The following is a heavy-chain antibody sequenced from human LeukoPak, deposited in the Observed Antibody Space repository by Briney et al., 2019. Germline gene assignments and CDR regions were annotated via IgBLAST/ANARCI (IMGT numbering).Heavy chain of an antibody. Sequence: GGSLRLSCAASGFTFSSYTMNWVRQAPGKGLEWVSSISTSSSYIYYADSVKGRFTISRDNAKNSLYLQMNSLRAEDTAVYYCARRYGDYVGSFEYWGQGTQVTVSS. CDR2: ISTSSSYI. CDR3: ARRYGDYVGSFEY. V-gene: IGHV3-21*01. D-gene: IGHD4-17*01. J-gene: IGHJ4*02. CDR1: GFTFSSYT.